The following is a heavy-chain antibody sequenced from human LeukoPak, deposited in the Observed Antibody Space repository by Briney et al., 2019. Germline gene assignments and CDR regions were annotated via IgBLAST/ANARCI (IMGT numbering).Heavy chain of an antibody. J-gene: IGHJ4*02. CDR2: SDHGGDT. Sequence: GGSLRLSCAASGFTFRTYAMYWVRQAPGKGLEWVSASDHGGDTYYADSVKGRFTISRDISKNTLYLQMNSLRAEDTAVYHCAKGSPQYYFDYWGQGTLVTVSS. CDR1: GFTFRTYA. D-gene: IGHD6-19*01. V-gene: IGHV3-23*01. CDR3: AKGSPQYYFDY.